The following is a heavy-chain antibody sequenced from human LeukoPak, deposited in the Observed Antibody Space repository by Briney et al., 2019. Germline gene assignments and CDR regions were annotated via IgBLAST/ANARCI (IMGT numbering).Heavy chain of an antibody. J-gene: IGHJ4*02. V-gene: IGHV4-30-4*01. CDR3: AGEVRPDGSARGYYFDY. Sequence: SETLSLTCTVSGGSISSGDYYWSWIRQPPGKGLEWIGYIYHSGNTYYNPSLKSRVTISVDTSKNQFSLKLSSVTAADTAVYYCAGEVRPDGSARGYYFDYWGQGTLVTVSS. CDR2: IYHSGNT. D-gene: IGHD3-10*01. CDR1: GGSISSGDYY.